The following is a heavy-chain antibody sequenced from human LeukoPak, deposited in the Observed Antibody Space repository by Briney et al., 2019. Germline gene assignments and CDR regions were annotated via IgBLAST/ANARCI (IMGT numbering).Heavy chain of an antibody. CDR1: GFTFSTFA. CDR3: AKIRAVDSSGYYKYYFDY. V-gene: IGHV3-23*01. CDR2: ISGSGRGT. D-gene: IGHD3-22*01. Sequence: GGSLRLSCAASGFTFSTFAMIWVRQAPGKGLEWVSAISGSGRGTYYADSVKGRFTISRDNTKNTLYLQMNSLRAEDTAVYYCAKIRAVDSSGYYKYYFDYWGQGTLVTVSS. J-gene: IGHJ4*02.